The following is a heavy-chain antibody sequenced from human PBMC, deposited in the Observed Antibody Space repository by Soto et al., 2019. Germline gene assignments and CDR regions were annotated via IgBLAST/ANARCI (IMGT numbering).Heavy chain of an antibody. CDR2: INHSGST. D-gene: IGHD3-3*01. CDR3: ARGAIRFLEWLSRYDAFDI. J-gene: IGHJ3*02. Sequence: SETLSLTCAVYGGPFSGYYWGGIRQPPGKGLEWIGEINHSGSTNYNPSLKSRVTISVDTSKNQFSLKLSSVTAADTAVYYCARGAIRFLEWLSRYDAFDIWGQGTMVTVS. CDR1: GGPFSGYY. V-gene: IGHV4-34*01.